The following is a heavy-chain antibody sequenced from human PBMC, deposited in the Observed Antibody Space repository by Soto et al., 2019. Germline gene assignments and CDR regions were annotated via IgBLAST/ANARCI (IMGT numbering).Heavy chain of an antibody. CDR2: INPNSGGT. CDR3: ARDRSDTAMVNYYYGMDV. D-gene: IGHD5-18*01. Sequence: ASVNVSCKASGYTFTGYYMHWVRQAPGQGLEWMGWINPNSGGTNYAQKFQGWVTMTRDTSISTAYMELSRLRSDDTAVYYCARDRSDTAMVNYYYGMDVSGQGTTVTVSS. V-gene: IGHV1-2*04. J-gene: IGHJ6*02. CDR1: GYTFTGYY.